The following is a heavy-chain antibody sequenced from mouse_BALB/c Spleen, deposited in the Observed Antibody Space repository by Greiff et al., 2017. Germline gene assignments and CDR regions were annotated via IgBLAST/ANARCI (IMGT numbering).Heavy chain of an antibody. D-gene: IGHD2-12*01. CDR2: ISYDGSN. J-gene: IGHJ4*01. CDR1: GYSITSGYY. CDR3: AWDYDGDYYAMDY. V-gene: IGHV3-6*02. Sequence: DVQLQESGPGLVKPSQSLSLTCSVTGYSITSGYYWNWIRQFPGNKLEWMGYISYDGSNNYNPSLKNRISITRDTSKNQFFLKLNSVTTEDTATYYCAWDYDGDYYAMDYWGQGTSVTVSS.